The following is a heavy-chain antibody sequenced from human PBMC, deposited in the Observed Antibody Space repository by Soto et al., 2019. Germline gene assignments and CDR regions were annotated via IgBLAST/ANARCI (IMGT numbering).Heavy chain of an antibody. D-gene: IGHD3-22*01. CDR1: GCTFSSYA. CDR3: ARDPGYYDSSGSVDY. CDR2: IIPIFGTA. V-gene: IGHV1-69*06. Sequence: SVKVSCKASGCTFSSYAISWVRQAPGQGLEWMGGIIPIFGTANYAQKFQGRVTITADKSTSTAYMELSSLRSEDTAVYYCARDPGYYDSSGSVDYWGQGTLVTVSS. J-gene: IGHJ4*02.